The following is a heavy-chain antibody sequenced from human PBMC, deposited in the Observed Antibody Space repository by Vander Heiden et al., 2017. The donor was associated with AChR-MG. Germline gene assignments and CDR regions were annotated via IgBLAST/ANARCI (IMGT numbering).Heavy chain of an antibody. J-gene: IGHJ4*02. D-gene: IGHD6-6*01. V-gene: IGHV3-23*01. Sequence: EVQLLESGGGLVQPGGSLRLSCAASGFTFSSYARSWVRQAPGKGLEWVSAISGSGGSTYYADSVKGRFTISRDNSKNTLYLQMNSLRAEDTAVYYCANGQRRGQLAYWGQGTLVTVSS. CDR1: GFTFSSYA. CDR2: ISGSGGST. CDR3: ANGQRRGQLAY.